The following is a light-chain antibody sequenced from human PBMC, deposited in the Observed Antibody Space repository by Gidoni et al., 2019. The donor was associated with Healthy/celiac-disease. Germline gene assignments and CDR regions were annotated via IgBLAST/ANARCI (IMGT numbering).Light chain of an antibody. Sequence: IQMPQSPSSLSASVGDRVTITCQASQDISNYLNWYQQKPGKAPKLLIYDASNLETGVPSRFSGSGSGTDFTFTIRSLQPEDIATYYCQQYDNLPWTFGQGTKVEIK. V-gene: IGKV1-33*01. CDR1: QDISNY. CDR2: DAS. J-gene: IGKJ1*01. CDR3: QQYDNLPWT.